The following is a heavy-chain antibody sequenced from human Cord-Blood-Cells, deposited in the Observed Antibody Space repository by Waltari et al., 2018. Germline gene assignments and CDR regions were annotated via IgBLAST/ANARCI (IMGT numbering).Heavy chain of an antibody. CDR1: GGSISSYY. Sequence: QVQLQESGPGLVKPSETLSLTCTVSGGSISSYYWSWIRQPPGKGLEWIGYIYYSGSTNYNPSLKSRVTISVDTSKNQFSLKLSSVTAADTAVYYCARVKEGYDFWSGYLGNWFDPWGQGTLVTVSS. D-gene: IGHD3-3*01. CDR2: IYYSGST. CDR3: ARVKEGYDFWSGYLGNWFDP. J-gene: IGHJ5*02. V-gene: IGHV4-59*01.